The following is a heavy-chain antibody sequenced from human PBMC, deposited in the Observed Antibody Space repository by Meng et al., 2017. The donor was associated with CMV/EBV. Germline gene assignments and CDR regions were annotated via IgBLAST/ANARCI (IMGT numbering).Heavy chain of an antibody. Sequence: ASVKVSCKASGYTFTGYYMHRVRQAPGQGLEWMGWINPNSGGTNYAQKFQGRVTMTRDTSISTAYMELSRLRSDDTAVYYCARAEWELTRDYGMDVWGQGTTVTVSS. CDR1: GYTFTGYY. V-gene: IGHV1-2*02. CDR2: INPNSGGT. J-gene: IGHJ6*02. CDR3: ARAEWELTRDYGMDV. D-gene: IGHD1-26*01.